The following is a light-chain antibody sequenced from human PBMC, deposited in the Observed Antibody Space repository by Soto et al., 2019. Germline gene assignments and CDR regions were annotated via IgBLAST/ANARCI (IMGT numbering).Light chain of an antibody. CDR1: SSDVGSYNL. J-gene: IGLJ3*02. Sequence: ALTQPASVSGSPGQSITISCTGTSSDVGSYNLVSWYQQHPGKAPKLMIYEGSKRPSGVSNRFSGSKSGNTASLTISGLQAEDEADYYCCSYAGRVFGGGTKLTVL. CDR3: CSYAGRV. V-gene: IGLV2-23*01. CDR2: EGS.